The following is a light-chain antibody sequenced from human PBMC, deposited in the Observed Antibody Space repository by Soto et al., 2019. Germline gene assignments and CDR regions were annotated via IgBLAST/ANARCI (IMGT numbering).Light chain of an antibody. CDR2: TGS. V-gene: IGKV1-12*01. CDR1: QGISNW. CDR3: HQANSFPLT. Sequence: DIQMTQSPSSVSASVGARVSITCRTRQGISNWLAWYQQKPGRAPKLLIYTGSSLQGGVPSRFSGTGSGTYFTLTISSLQPEDVATYSCHQANSFPLTFGGGTKVEIK. J-gene: IGKJ4*01.